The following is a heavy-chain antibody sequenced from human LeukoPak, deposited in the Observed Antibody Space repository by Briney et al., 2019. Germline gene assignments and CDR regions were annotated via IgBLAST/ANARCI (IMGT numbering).Heavy chain of an antibody. Sequence: SETLSLTCGAYGGSFSGYYWSWIRQSPGTGLDWIAEINHSGTTNYNPSFKSRVTISLDMSKNQFSLKLTSVTAADTAVYYCASSRIYYESSGWNYGMDVWGQGTTVTVFS. J-gene: IGHJ6*02. CDR3: ASSRIYYESSGWNYGMDV. CDR2: INHSGTT. V-gene: IGHV4-34*01. CDR1: GGSFSGYY. D-gene: IGHD3-22*01.